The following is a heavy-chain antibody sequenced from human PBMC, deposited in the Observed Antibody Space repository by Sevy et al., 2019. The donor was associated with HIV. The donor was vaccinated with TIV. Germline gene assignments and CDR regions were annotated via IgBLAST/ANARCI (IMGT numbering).Heavy chain of an antibody. CDR3: AREGSPYDTYYYYYGMDV. Sequence: GGSLRLSCAASGFTFNCYWMSWVRQAPGKGLEWVANIKQDGSEKYYVESVKGRFNNSRDNSQNSLLLQMSTLRAEDTAVYYCAREGSPYDTYYYYYGMDVWGQGTTVTVSS. J-gene: IGHJ6*02. CDR1: GFTFNCYW. D-gene: IGHD5-12*01. CDR2: IKQDGSEK. V-gene: IGHV3-7*01.